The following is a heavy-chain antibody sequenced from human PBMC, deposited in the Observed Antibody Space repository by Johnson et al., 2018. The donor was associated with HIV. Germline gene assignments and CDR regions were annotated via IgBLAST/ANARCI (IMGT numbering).Heavy chain of an antibody. CDR3: ARDGHSSTPRCAFDI. CDR2: ISYDGNNT. J-gene: IGHJ3*02. V-gene: IGHV3-30-3*01. D-gene: IGHD6-13*01. CDR1: GFTCSSYA. Sequence: QMQLVESGGGVVQPGRSLRLSCAASGFTCSSYAMHWVRQAPGKGLEWVAVISYDGNNTYNADSVKGRFTISRDNPRNTLYLQMNSLRPEDTAVYYCARDGHSSTPRCAFDIWGQGTMVTVSS.